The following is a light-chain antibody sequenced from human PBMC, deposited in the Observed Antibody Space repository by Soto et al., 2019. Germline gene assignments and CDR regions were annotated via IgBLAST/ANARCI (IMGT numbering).Light chain of an antibody. CDR2: EVN. J-gene: IGLJ2*01. Sequence: QSALPQPPSVSGSPEQSVTISCTGTSSDVGAYNRVSWYQRVPGTAPKLMISEVNNRPSGVPDRFSGSKSGNTASLTISGLQAEDEADYYCSSYTGSATFVLFGGGTKVTVL. CDR3: SSYTGSATFVL. CDR1: SSDVGAYNR. V-gene: IGLV2-18*02.